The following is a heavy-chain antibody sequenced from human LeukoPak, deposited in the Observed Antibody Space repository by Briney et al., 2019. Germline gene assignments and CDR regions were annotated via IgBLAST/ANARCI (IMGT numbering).Heavy chain of an antibody. Sequence: ASETLSLTCTVSGGSISSYYWSWIRQPAGKGLEWIGRIYTSGSTDYNPSLKSRVTMSVDTSKNQFSLKLSSVTAADTAVYYCERDGPERLHAFDIWGQGTMVTVSS. CDR3: ERDGPERLHAFDI. V-gene: IGHV4-4*07. CDR1: GGSISSYY. D-gene: IGHD1-1*01. J-gene: IGHJ3*02. CDR2: IYTSGST.